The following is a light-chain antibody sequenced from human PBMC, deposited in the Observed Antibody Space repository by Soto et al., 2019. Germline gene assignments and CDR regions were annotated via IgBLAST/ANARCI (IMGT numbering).Light chain of an antibody. CDR1: QGIGVY. CDR2: AAS. J-gene: IGKJ4*01. V-gene: IGKV1-27*01. CDR3: QKYNSAPLT. Sequence: DIQMPQSPSSLSASLGDSVTITCRASQGIGVYLAWFQQKPGKVPKLLIYAASAFQSGVPSRFSGRGDGTDFALSISSLQPEDIATYYCQKYNSAPLTLGGGTKVDLK.